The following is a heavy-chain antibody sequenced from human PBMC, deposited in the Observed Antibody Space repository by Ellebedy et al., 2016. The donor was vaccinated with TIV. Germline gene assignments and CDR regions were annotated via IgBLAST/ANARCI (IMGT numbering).Heavy chain of an antibody. D-gene: IGHD4-17*01. Sequence: GESLKISCAASGFSFSTYGMYWVRQAPGQGLEWVAVLWYDGFNKACEDSVTGRFTISRDNSKSTLYLEMNSLRVEDTAVNYCAKDRYGDDDGDYWGQGTLVTVSS. J-gene: IGHJ4*02. CDR2: LWYDGFNK. CDR1: GFSFSTYG. V-gene: IGHV3-33*06. CDR3: AKDRYGDDDGDY.